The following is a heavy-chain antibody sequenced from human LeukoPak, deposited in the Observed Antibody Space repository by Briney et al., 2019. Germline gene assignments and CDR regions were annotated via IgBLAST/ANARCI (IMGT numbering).Heavy chain of an antibody. D-gene: IGHD2-15*01. V-gene: IGHV1-2*02. CDR1: RYTFIGYY. Sequence: ASVKVSCKASRYTFIGYYMHWVRQAPGQGPEWMGWINPNSGGTNYAQNFEGRVTMTRDTSISTAYMELSRLTSDDTAVYYCATELRHQDYWGQGTLVTVSS. J-gene: IGHJ4*02. CDR3: ATELRHQDY. CDR2: INPNSGGT.